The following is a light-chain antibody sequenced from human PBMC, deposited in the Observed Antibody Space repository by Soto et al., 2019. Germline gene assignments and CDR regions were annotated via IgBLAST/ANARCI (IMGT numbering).Light chain of an antibody. CDR1: QHISSW. CDR3: QQANTCPFT. CDR2: AAS. Sequence: DIQMTQSPSSVSASVGDRVTFTCRASQHISSWLAWYQQKPGKAPKLLIAAASILQSGVPSRFSGSGYGTDFTLTISSLQPEDFATYFCQQANTCPFTFGPGTRLEIK. V-gene: IGKV1-12*02. J-gene: IGKJ3*01.